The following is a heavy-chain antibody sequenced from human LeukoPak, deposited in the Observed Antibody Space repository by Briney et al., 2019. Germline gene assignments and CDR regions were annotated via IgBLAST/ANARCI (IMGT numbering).Heavy chain of an antibody. Sequence: PGRSLRLSCAASGFTFSSYGMHWVRQAPGKGLEWVAVISYDGSNKYYADSVKGRFTISRDNSKNTLYLQMNSLRAEDTAVYYCAKDLAMVRYYYGMDVWGQGTTVTVSS. CDR1: GFTFSSYG. CDR2: ISYDGSNK. D-gene: IGHD5-18*01. CDR3: AKDLAMVRYYYGMDV. J-gene: IGHJ6*02. V-gene: IGHV3-30*18.